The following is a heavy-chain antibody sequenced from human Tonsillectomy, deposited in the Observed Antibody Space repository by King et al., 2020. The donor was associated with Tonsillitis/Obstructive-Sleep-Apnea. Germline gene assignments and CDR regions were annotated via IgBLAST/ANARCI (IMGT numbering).Heavy chain of an antibody. Sequence: VQLVESGGGLVQPGGSLRLSCAASGFTFSSYAMSWVRQAPGKGPEVVAFIVAIGSTYYADSVKGRFIISRDNSKNKLYMQMNSLRSEDTAVYYCAKDRLTAASHWGQGTLVTVSS. D-gene: IGHD6-13*01. CDR2: IVAIGST. J-gene: IGHJ4*02. CDR1: GFTFSSYA. CDR3: AKDRLTAASH. V-gene: IGHV3-23*04.